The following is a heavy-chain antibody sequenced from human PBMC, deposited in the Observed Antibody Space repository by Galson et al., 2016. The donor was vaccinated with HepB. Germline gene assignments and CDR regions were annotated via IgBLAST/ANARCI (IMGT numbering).Heavy chain of an antibody. D-gene: IGHD2-21*02. Sequence: SVKVSCKASGYTFFRFGINWVRQAPGQGLEWMGWISPYNGNTNYAPKFQGRVTMTTDTSTSTAYMELRSLRSDDTAVYYCARDQIVCGSDCLFGYSPGNCGQGTKVTVA. CDR1: GYTFFRFG. CDR2: ISPYNGNT. CDR3: ARDQIVCGSDCLFGYSPGN. J-gene: IGHJ3*01. V-gene: IGHV1-18*01.